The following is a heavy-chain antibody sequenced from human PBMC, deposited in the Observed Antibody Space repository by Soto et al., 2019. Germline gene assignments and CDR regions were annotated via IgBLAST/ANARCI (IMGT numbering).Heavy chain of an antibody. D-gene: IGHD3-10*01. V-gene: IGHV4-59*13. CDR1: GGSISSYY. CDR2: IYYSGST. J-gene: IGHJ6*02. Sequence: PSETLSLTCTVCGGSISSYYWSWIRQPPGKGLEWIGYIYYSGSTNYNPSLKSRVTISVDTSKNQFSLKLSSVTAADTAVYYCATLGGFSGSPGYYGMDVWGQGSTVSV. CDR3: ATLGGFSGSPGYYGMDV.